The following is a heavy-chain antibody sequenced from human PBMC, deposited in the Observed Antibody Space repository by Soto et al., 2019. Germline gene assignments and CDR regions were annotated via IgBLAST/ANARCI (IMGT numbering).Heavy chain of an antibody. CDR1: GGSIRSGGYY. J-gene: IGHJ6*02. CDR2: IYYSGST. V-gene: IGHV4-31*03. Sequence: SETLSLTCTVSGGSIRSGGYYWSWVRQSPRRGLEWIGNIYYSGSTYYNPSLKSRLTIAVDTSKNQFSLNLSSVTAADTAVYYCARDRLMATAGTARHYFGLDVWGQGTTVTVSS. D-gene: IGHD5-18*01. CDR3: ARDRLMATAGTARHYFGLDV.